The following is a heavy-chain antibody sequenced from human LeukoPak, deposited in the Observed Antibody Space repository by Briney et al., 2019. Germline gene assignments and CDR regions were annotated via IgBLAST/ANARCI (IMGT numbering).Heavy chain of an antibody. CDR2: IYYSGST. CDR1: GGSISSYY. Sequence: SETLSLTCTVSGGSISSYYWSWIRQPPGKGLEWIGYIYYSGSTNYTPSLKGRVTISVDTSKNQFSLKLSSVTAAYTAMYYCAREAGSFDPWGQGTLVTVSS. J-gene: IGHJ5*02. V-gene: IGHV4-59*01. CDR3: AREAGSFDP.